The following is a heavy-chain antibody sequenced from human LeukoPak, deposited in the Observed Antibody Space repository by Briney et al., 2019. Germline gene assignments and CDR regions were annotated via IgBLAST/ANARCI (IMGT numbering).Heavy chain of an antibody. V-gene: IGHV3-64*04. D-gene: IGHD6-19*01. J-gene: IGHJ4*02. CDR3: AKDQVSGEGWYGDY. CDR2: INDDGGLT. CDR1: GFTFSSHA. Sequence: GGSLRLSCSAAGFTFSSHAMHWVRQAPGKGLEYVSTINDDGGLTYYADSVKGRFTISRDNSKNTLYLQMNSLRAEDTAVYYCAKDQVSGEGWYGDYWGQGTLVTVSS.